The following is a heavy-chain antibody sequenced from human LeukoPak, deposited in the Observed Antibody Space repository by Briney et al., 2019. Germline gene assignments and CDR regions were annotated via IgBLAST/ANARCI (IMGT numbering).Heavy chain of an antibody. CDR3: AKDLMPYGSGSYFFDY. Sequence: GESLKISCAASGFTFSSFTMNWVRQAPGKGLEWVSSISSSSSYLYYADSVKGRFTLSRDNAKNSLYLQMHSLRAEDTAVYYCAKDLMPYGSGSYFFDYWGQGILVTVSS. CDR2: ISSSSSYL. V-gene: IGHV3-21*01. J-gene: IGHJ4*02. D-gene: IGHD3-10*01. CDR1: GFTFSSFT.